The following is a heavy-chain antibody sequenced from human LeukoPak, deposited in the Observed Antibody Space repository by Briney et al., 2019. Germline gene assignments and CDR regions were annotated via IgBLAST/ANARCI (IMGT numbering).Heavy chain of an antibody. CDR2: IIPIFGTA. V-gene: IGHV1-69*05. Sequence: SVKVSCKASGGTFSSYAISWVRQAPGQGLEWMGGIIPIFGTANCAQKFQGRVTIATDESTSTAYMELSSLRSEDTAVYYCARIYDSSGYSHFDYWGQGTLVTVPS. J-gene: IGHJ4*02. CDR3: ARIYDSSGYSHFDY. CDR1: GGTFSSYA. D-gene: IGHD3-22*01.